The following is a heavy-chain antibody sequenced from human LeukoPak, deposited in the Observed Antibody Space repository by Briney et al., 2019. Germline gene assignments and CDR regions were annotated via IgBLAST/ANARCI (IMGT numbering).Heavy chain of an antibody. J-gene: IGHJ4*02. CDR1: GYSFTTHW. Sequence: LGESLKISCKGSGYSFTTHWIGWVRQLPGKGLEWMGLIFPGDSETIYSPSFQGQVTISADKSINTAYLRWSSLKASDTAMYYCATSESQTRFDYWGQGILVTVSS. V-gene: IGHV5-51*01. CDR3: ATSESQTRFDY. CDR2: IFPGDSET. D-gene: IGHD1/OR15-1a*01.